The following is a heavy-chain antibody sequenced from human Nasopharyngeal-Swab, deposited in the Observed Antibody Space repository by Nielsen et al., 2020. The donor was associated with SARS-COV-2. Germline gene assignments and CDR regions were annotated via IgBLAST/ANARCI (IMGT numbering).Heavy chain of an antibody. Sequence: SETLSLTCTVSGASINSRNFYWGWIRQPPGGGLEWIASISYSGATHYTPSLRNRVTISVDTPKNQFSLKMTSVSAADTAVYYCARRMTAESDSDPAWSRGEWSGNGYHFGHFDLWGQGTLVTVS. CDR2: ISYSGAT. D-gene: IGHD2-21*01. V-gene: IGHV4-39*01. CDR3: ARRMTAESDSDPAWSRGEWSGNGYHFGHFDL. J-gene: IGHJ4*02. CDR1: GASINSRNFY.